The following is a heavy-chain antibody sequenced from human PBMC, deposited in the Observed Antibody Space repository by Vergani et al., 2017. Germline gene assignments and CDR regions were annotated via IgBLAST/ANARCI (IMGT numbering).Heavy chain of an antibody. D-gene: IGHD3-3*01. CDR3: ARDGNYDRFDP. J-gene: IGHJ5*02. Sequence: QVQLVESGGGVVQPGRSLRLSCAASGFTFSSYGMHWVRQAPGKGLEWVAVIWDDGSNKYYADSVKGRFTISRDNSKNTLYLQMNSLRAEDTAVYYCARDGNYDRFDPWGQGTLVTVSS. CDR2: IWDDGSNK. CDR1: GFTFSSYG. V-gene: IGHV3-33*01.